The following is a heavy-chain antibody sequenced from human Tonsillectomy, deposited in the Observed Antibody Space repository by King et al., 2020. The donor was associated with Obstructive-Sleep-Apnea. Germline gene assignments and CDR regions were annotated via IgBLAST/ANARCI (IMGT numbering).Heavy chain of an antibody. V-gene: IGHV2-5*02. J-gene: IGHJ6*02. CDR1: GFSLSTSGVG. Sequence: TLKESGPTLVKPTQTLTLTCTFSGFSLSTSGVGVHWIRQPPGKALDWLALIYWDDDKRYSPSLKSRLTITKDTSKHHVVLTMTNMDPVDTATYYCAHMGVYGVEVWGQGTTVTVSS. CDR3: AHMGVYGVEV. CDR2: IYWDDDK. D-gene: IGHD3-10*01.